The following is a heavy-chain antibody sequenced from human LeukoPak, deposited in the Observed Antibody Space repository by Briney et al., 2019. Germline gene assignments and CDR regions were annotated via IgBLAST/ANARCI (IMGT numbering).Heavy chain of an antibody. D-gene: IGHD3-10*01. CDR1: GFTFSTSA. Sequence: PGGSLRLSCAASGFTFSTSAMTWVRQAPGKGLEWVSGISGSGVTDYADSVKGRFTISRDNSKNTLYLQMNSLRAEDTAVYYCARSYYYGSGSHFDYWGQGTLVTVSS. CDR2: ISGSGVT. CDR3: ARSYYYGSGSHFDY. V-gene: IGHV3-23*01. J-gene: IGHJ4*02.